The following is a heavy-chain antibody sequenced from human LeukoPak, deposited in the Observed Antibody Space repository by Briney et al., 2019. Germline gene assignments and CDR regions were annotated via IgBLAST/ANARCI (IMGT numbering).Heavy chain of an antibody. V-gene: IGHV4-38-2*01. J-gene: IGHJ4*02. D-gene: IGHD3-10*01. Sequence: PSETLSLTCAVSGYSISSGYYWGWIRQPPGKGLEWIGSIYHSGSTYHNPSLKSRVTISVDTSKNQFSLKLSSVTAADTAVYYCARHTMVRGVIIGPVDYWGQGTLVTVSS. CDR1: GYSISSGYY. CDR2: IYHSGST. CDR3: ARHTMVRGVIIGPVDY.